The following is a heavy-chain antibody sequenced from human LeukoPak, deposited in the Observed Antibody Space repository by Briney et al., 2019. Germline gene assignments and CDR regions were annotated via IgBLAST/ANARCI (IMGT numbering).Heavy chain of an antibody. V-gene: IGHV1-18*01. CDR2: ISAYNGNT. D-gene: IGHD3-16*01. CDR3: ARDHGMITFGELPGFDP. Sequence: ASVKVSCKASGYTFTSYGISWVRQAPGQGLEWMGWISAYNGNTNYAQKLQGRVTMTTDTSTSTAYMELRSLRSDDTAVYYCARDHGMITFGELPGFDPWGQGTLVTVSS. CDR1: GYTFTSYG. J-gene: IGHJ5*02.